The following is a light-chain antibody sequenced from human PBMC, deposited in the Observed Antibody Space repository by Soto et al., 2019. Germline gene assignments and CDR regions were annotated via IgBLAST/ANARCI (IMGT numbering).Light chain of an antibody. Sequence: DIPMTQSPSTLSASVGERVTITCRASQSIGTWLAWYQHKPGKAPNLLIYDASSLESGVPSRFSGSGSGTEFSLTISSLQPDDFATYYCQRYNTYSGTFGQGTKVEIK. CDR3: QRYNTYSGT. V-gene: IGKV1-5*01. J-gene: IGKJ1*01. CDR2: DAS. CDR1: QSIGTW.